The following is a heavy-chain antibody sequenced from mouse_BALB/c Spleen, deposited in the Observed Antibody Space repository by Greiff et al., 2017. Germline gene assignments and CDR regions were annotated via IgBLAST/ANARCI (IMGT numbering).Heavy chain of an antibody. V-gene: IGHV5-6*02. CDR3: ASMITPFAY. Sequence: EVKLVESGGELVKPGGSLKLSCAASGFTFSSYGMSWVRQTPDKRLEWVATISSGGSYTYYPDSVKGRFTISRDNAKNTLYLQMSSLKSEDTAMYYCASMITPFAYWGQGTLVTVSA. CDR1: GFTFSSYG. J-gene: IGHJ3*01. D-gene: IGHD2-4*01. CDR2: ISSGGSYT.